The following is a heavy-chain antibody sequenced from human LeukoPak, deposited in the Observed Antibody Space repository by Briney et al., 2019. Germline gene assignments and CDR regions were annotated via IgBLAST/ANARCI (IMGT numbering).Heavy chain of an antibody. CDR3: AKDMGVVVITSLDY. J-gene: IGHJ4*02. Sequence: GGSLRLSCAASGFMFSSNWMSWVRQAPGKGLEWVSAISGSGGSTYYADSVKGRFTISRDNSKNTLYLQMNSLRAEDTAVYYCAKDMGVVVITSLDYWGQGTLVTVSS. CDR1: GFMFSSNW. V-gene: IGHV3-23*01. CDR2: ISGSGGST. D-gene: IGHD3-22*01.